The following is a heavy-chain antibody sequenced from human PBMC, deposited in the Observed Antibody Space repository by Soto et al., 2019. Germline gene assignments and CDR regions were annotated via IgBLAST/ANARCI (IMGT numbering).Heavy chain of an antibody. Sequence: QVQLVQSGAEVKKPGASVKVSCKASGYTFTSYGISWVRQAPGQGLEWMGWISAYNGNTNYAQKLQGRVTMTTDTSTSTAYMEVGSLGSEDKAVYYCARGPWSGYVGWYSSGWYGPPDYWGQGTLVNVSS. CDR2: ISAYNGNT. D-gene: IGHD6-19*01. CDR1: GYTFTSYG. CDR3: ARGPWSGYVGWYSSGWYGPPDY. V-gene: IGHV1-18*01. J-gene: IGHJ4*02.